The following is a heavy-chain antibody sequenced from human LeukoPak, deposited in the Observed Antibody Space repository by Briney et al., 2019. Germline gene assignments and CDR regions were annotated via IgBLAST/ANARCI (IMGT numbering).Heavy chain of an antibody. D-gene: IGHD2-2*02. V-gene: IGHV3-30*18. CDR2: RSHGGSSI. Sequence: PGRSLRLSCAASGFTFSSYAMHLVRQAPSKGLEWVVLRSHGGSSIYYADSVKGRFTISRDNSKNTLYLQMNSLRGEDTAVYYCAKDAGCSSTNCYNNWLDPWGQGTLVTVSS. J-gene: IGHJ5*02. CDR3: AKDAGCSSTNCYNNWLDP. CDR1: GFTFSSYA.